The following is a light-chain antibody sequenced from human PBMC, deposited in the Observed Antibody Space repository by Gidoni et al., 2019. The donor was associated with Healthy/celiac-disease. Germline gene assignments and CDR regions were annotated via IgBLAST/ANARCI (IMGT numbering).Light chain of an antibody. CDR2: EGS. V-gene: IGLV2-23*01. CDR1: SRDVGSYNL. J-gene: IGLJ3*02. Sequence: QSALTQPASVSGSPGQSIPISCTGTSRDVGSYNLVSWYQQHPCKAPKLMIYEGSKRPSGVSNRFSGSKSGNTASLTISGLQAEDEADYYCCSYAGSSTWVFGGGTKLTVL. CDR3: CSYAGSSTWV.